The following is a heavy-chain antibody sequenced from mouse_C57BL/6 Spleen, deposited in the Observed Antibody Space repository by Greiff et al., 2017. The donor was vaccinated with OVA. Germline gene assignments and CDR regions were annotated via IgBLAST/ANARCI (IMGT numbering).Heavy chain of an antibody. CDR1: GYAFSSYW. V-gene: IGHV1-80*01. Sequence: QVQLKESGAELVKPGASVKISCKASGYAFSSYWMNWVKQRPGKGLEWIGQIYPGDGDTNYNGKFKGKATLTADKSSSTAYMQLSSLTSEDSAVYVCARDGYYGSKLVDYWGQGTTLTVSS. J-gene: IGHJ2*01. CDR3: ARDGYYGSKLVDY. D-gene: IGHD1-1*01. CDR2: IYPGDGDT.